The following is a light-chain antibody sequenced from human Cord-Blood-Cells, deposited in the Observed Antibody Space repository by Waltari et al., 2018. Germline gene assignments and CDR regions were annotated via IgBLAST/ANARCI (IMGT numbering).Light chain of an antibody. J-gene: IGLJ2*01. CDR1: RSGVGGFHY. CDR2: DVS. Sequence: QSALTQPASVSGSPGQSLTISCTGTRSGVGGFHYVSWYQQHPGKAPKPMIYDVSNRPSGVSNRFSGSKSGNTASLTISGLQAEDEADYYCSSYTSSSTIFGGGTKLTVL. CDR3: SSYTSSSTI. V-gene: IGLV2-14*01.